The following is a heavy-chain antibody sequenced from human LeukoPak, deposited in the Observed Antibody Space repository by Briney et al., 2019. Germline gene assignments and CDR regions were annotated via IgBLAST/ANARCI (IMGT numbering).Heavy chain of an antibody. V-gene: IGHV3-33*01. D-gene: IGHD6-19*01. CDR3: AREDSEWLNY. CDR1: GFTFSSYG. J-gene: IGHJ4*02. CDR2: IWYDGSNK. Sequence: PGGSLRLSCAASGFTFSSYGMPWVRQAPGKGLEWVAVIWYDGSNKYYADSVKGRFTISRDNSKNTLYLQMKSLRAEDTAVYYCAREDSEWLNYWGQGTLVTVSS.